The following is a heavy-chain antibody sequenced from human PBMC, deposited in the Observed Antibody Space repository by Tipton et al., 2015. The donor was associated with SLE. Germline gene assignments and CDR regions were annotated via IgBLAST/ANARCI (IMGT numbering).Heavy chain of an antibody. J-gene: IGHJ6*03. CDR3: AKLFSLYYNDYMDV. CDR2: VYYTGST. CDR1: GGSIRSNSYY. Sequence: TLSLTCTVSGGSIRSNSYYWGWVRRAPGKGLEWIGSVYYTGSTHDNPSLKSRVTISVDTSKNQFSLRLSSVTAADTAAYYCAKLFSLYYNDYMDVWGKGTTVTVSS. V-gene: IGHV4-39*01. D-gene: IGHD3-10*01.